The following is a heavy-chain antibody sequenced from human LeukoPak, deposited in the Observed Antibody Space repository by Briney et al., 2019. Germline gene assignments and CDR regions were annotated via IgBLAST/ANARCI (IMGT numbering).Heavy chain of an antibody. CDR3: TTDLSHSSGWYQQGAFDI. CDR2: IKSKTDGGTT. Sequence: GGSLRLSCAASGFTFSNAWMSWVRQAPGKGLEWVGRIKSKTDGGTTDYAAPVKGRFTISRDDSKNTLYLQMNSLKTEDTAVYYCTTDLSHSSGWYQQGAFDIWGQGTMVTVSS. J-gene: IGHJ3*02. V-gene: IGHV3-15*01. D-gene: IGHD6-19*01. CDR1: GFTFSNAW.